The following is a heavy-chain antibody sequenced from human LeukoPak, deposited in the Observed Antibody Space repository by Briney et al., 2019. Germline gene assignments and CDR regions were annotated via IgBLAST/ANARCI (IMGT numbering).Heavy chain of an antibody. CDR2: INSDGNTT. J-gene: IGHJ2*01. Sequence: GGSLRLSCSASGFTVSSFSMHWVRQAPGKGLVWVSRINSDGNTTTYADSVKGRFTISRDNAKNTLYVQMNSLRVEDTAVYYCARSYGGTTRDWYFDPWGRGTLVTVSS. D-gene: IGHD4-23*01. V-gene: IGHV3-74*03. CDR3: ARSYGGTTRDWYFDP. CDR1: GFTVSSFS.